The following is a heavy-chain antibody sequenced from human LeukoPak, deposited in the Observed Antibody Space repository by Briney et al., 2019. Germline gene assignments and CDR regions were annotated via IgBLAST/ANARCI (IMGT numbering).Heavy chain of an antibody. CDR2: ITHSGST. CDR1: GGSFSGKY. Sequence: KASETLSLTCAVYGGSFSGKYWTWIRQPPGKGLEWIGEITHSGSTYYNPSLKSRVTISVDTSKNQFSLKLNSVTAADTAVYYCARDLMTWGQGTLVTVSS. V-gene: IGHV4-34*01. J-gene: IGHJ4*02. CDR3: ARDLMT.